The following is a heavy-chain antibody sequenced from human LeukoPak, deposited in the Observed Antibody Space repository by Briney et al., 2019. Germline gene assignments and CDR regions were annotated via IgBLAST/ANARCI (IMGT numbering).Heavy chain of an antibody. Sequence: GGSLRLSCAASGFTFSSYSMNWVRQAPGKGLEWVSSISSSSSYIYYADSVKGRFTISRDNAKNSLYLQMNSLRAEDTAVYYCARDKNSGFEYFQHWGQGTLVTVSS. J-gene: IGHJ1*01. V-gene: IGHV3-21*01. CDR3: ARDKNSGFEYFQH. CDR2: ISSSSSYI. D-gene: IGHD2/OR15-2a*01. CDR1: GFTFSSYS.